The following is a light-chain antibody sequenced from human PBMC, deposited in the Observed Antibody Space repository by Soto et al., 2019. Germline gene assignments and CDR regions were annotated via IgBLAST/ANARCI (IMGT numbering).Light chain of an antibody. J-gene: IGKJ4*01. Sequence: DIQMTQSPSSLSASVGDRVTITCQASQDISDYLNWYQQKPGKAPKLLIYAASSLQSGVPSRFSGSGSGTDFTLTISSLQPEDFATYCCQQGDSFPLTFGGGTKVEIK. CDR3: QQGDSFPLT. CDR2: AAS. CDR1: QDISDY. V-gene: IGKV1-39*01.